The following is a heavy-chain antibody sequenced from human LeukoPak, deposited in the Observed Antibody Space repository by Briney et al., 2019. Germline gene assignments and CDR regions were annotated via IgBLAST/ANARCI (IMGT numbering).Heavy chain of an antibody. Sequence: ASVKVSCKASGGTFSSYAISWVRQAPGQGLEWMGGIIPIFGTANYAQKFQGRVTITADESTSTAYMELSSLRSEDTAVYYCAGSPVWVRGVKGYYFDYWGQGTLVTVS. CDR1: GGTFSSYA. D-gene: IGHD3-10*01. V-gene: IGHV1-69*13. CDR2: IIPIFGTA. CDR3: AGSPVWVRGVKGYYFDY. J-gene: IGHJ4*02.